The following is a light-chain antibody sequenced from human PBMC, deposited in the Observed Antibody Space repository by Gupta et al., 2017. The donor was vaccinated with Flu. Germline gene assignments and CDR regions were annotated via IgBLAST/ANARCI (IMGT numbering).Light chain of an antibody. CDR2: DVT. CDR3: SSQGGRVTWV. V-gene: IGLV2-11*01. CDR1: SNDVGGSNR. Sequence: QSAPTQPPSVSGSPGQSVTISCTGSSNDVGGSNRVSWYQQRPGKAPKLILYDVTERPSGVPDRFSGSKSGNTASITISGLQADDEDDYYCSSQGGRVTWVFGTGTTVTVL. J-gene: IGLJ1*01.